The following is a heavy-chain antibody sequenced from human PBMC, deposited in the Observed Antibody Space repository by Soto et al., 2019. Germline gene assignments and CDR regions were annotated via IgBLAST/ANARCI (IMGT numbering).Heavy chain of an antibody. CDR1: GGTFSSYT. V-gene: IGHV1-69*02. J-gene: IGHJ5*02. CDR2: IIPILGIA. CDR3: ARVTILYSGYDSSWFDP. Sequence: QVQLVQSGAEVKKPGSSVKVSCKASGGTFSSYTISWVRQAPGQGLEWMGRIIPILGIANYAQKFQGRVTITAXXAXSXXYMELSSLRSEDTAVYYCARVTILYSGYDSSWFDPWGQGTLVTVSS. D-gene: IGHD5-12*01.